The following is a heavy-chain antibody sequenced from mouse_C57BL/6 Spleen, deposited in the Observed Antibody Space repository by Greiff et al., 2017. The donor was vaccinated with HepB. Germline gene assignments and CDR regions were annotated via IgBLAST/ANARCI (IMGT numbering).Heavy chain of an antibody. CDR3: ARGPFVDY. CDR2: ISSGSSTI. V-gene: IGHV5-17*01. CDR1: GFTFSDYG. J-gene: IGHJ2*01. Sequence: EVHLVASGGGLVKPGGSLKLSCAASGFTFSDYGMHWVRQAPEKGLEWVAYISSGSSTIYYADTVKGRFTISRDNAKNTLFLQMTRLRSEDTAMYYCARGPFVDYWGQGTTLTVSS.